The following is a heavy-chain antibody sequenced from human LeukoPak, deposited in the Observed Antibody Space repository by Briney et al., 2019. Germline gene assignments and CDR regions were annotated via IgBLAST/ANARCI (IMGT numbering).Heavy chain of an antibody. CDR2: ISYSGGT. Sequence: SETLSLTCTVSGGSISSSESHWSWIRQPPEKGLEWIGYISYSGGTSYNPSLKSRVTVSVDTSKKQFSLKLSSATAADTAVYYCARASVKYSVQAFDFWGQGTLVTVSS. CDR1: GGSISSSESH. CDR3: ARASVKYSVQAFDF. D-gene: IGHD2-15*01. J-gene: IGHJ4*02. V-gene: IGHV4-61*08.